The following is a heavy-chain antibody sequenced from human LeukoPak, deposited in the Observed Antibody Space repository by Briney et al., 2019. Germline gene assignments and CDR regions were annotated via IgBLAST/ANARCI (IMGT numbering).Heavy chain of an antibody. D-gene: IGHD2-2*01. V-gene: IGHV4-59*05. CDR1: GGSLSGYY. J-gene: IGHJ4*02. Sequence: PSETLSLTCAVYGGSLSGYYWSWIRQPPGKGLEWIGSVYYSGSTYYNPSLKSRVTISVDTSKNQFSLKLNSVTAADTAVYYCARLRGYCSSTSCYGDYWGQGTLVTVSS. CDR2: VYYSGST. CDR3: ARLRGYCSSTSCYGDY.